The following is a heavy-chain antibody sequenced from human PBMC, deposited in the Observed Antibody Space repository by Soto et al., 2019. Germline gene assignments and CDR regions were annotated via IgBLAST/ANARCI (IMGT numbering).Heavy chain of an antibody. CDR1: GYSFTSYW. D-gene: IGHD6-19*01. CDR3: ARPPNSGWYLFDY. CDR2: IYPGDSDT. V-gene: IGHV5-51*01. Sequence: PGESLKISCKGSGYSFTSYWIGWVRQMPGKGLEWMGIIYPGDSDTRYSPSFQGQVTISADKSLSTAYLQWSSLKASDTAIYYCARPPNSGWYLFDYWGQGTLVTVSS. J-gene: IGHJ4*02.